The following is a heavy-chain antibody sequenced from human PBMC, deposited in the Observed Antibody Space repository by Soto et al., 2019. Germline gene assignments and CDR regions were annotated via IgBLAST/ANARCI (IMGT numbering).Heavy chain of an antibody. CDR2: ISHSGSP. V-gene: IGHV4-30-2*01. D-gene: IGHD3-3*01. CDR3: VRDGEWRGFDV. CDR1: GDSISSGGYS. Sequence: SETLSLTCALSGDSISSGGYSWSWIRQPPGKGLEWIGYISHSGSPFYNPSLKSRVTISVDRSKNQFSLKLSSVTAADTALYYCVRDGEWRGFDVWGQGTTVTVSS. J-gene: IGHJ6*02.